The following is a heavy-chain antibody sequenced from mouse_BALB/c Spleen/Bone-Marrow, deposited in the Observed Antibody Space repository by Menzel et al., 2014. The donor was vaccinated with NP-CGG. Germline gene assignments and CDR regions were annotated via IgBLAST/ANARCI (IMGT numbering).Heavy chain of an antibody. V-gene: IGHV3-5*02. Sequence: ESGPGLVKPSQTVSLTCTVTGISITTGNYRWSWIRQFPGNKLEWIGYIYYSGTITYNPSLTSRTTITRDTSXXQFFLKVNSLTAEDTATYYCARGAMITTGYFDYWGQGTTLTVSS. CDR3: ARGAMITTGYFDY. CDR1: GISITTGNYR. J-gene: IGHJ2*01. D-gene: IGHD2-4*01. CDR2: IYYSGTI.